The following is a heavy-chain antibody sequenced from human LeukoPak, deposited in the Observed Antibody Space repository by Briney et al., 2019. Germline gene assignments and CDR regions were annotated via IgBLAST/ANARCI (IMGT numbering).Heavy chain of an antibody. J-gene: IGHJ4*02. V-gene: IGHV4-39*01. CDR1: GGGITSSSYY. D-gene: IGHD2-15*01. CDR2: LSYSGST. Sequence: SETLSLTCTVSGGGITSSSYYWGRNRLPPGKDLKWIRSLSYSGSTYYNPSLKSGATISVDTSTNALSLRRSSVPAADTAVYYCASPLGYCSGGSCYGGYFDYWGQGTLVTVSS. CDR3: ASPLGYCSGGSCYGGYFDY.